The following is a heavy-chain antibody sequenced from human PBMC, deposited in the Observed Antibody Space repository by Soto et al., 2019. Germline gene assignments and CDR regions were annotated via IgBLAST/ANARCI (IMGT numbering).Heavy chain of an antibody. Sequence: EVQLLESGGGLVQPGGSLRLSCAASGFTFSSYAMGWVRQAPGTGLECVSVIDGSGGDTYFADSVKGRFTISRDNSKNTLYLHMKRLRAEDTARYYCVKETVAAAYVETSPFDFWGQGTLVTDSS. CDR2: IDGSGGDT. J-gene: IGHJ4*02. CDR3: VKETVAAAYVETSPFDF. D-gene: IGHD2-15*01. CDR1: GFTFSSYA. V-gene: IGHV3-23*01.